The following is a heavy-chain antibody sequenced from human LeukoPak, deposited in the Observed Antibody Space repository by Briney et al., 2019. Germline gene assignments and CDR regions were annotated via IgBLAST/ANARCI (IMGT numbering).Heavy chain of an antibody. J-gene: IGHJ3*02. V-gene: IGHV1-18*01. CDR2: ISAYNGDT. D-gene: IGHD3-22*01. CDR3: ASLKNYYDSSGNLVTDAFDI. Sequence: ASVKVSCKASGYTFTSYGITWVRQAPGQGLEWMGRISAYNGDTNYAQKLQGRVTMTTDTSTSTAYMELRSLRSDDTAVYYCASLKNYYDSSGNLVTDAFDIWGQGTMVTVSS. CDR1: GYTFTSYG.